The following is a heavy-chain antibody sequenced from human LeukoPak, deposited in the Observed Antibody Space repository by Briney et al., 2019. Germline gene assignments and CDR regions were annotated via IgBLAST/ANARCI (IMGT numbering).Heavy chain of an antibody. J-gene: IGHJ4*02. CDR2: ICYSGST. CDR3: ARQGSSWSR. D-gene: IGHD6-13*01. Sequence: SETLSLTCTVSGGSISSSSYYWGWIRQPPGKGLEWIGSICYSGSTYYNPSLKSRVTISVDTSKNQFSLKLSSVTAADMAVYYCARQGSSWSRWGQGTLVTVSS. CDR1: GGSISSSSYY. V-gene: IGHV4-39*01.